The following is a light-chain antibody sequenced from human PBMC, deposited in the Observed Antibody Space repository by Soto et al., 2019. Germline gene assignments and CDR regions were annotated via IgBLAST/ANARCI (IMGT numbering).Light chain of an antibody. CDR2: DAS. CDR1: EDVSDY. CDR3: QLYKNVILT. J-gene: IGKJ4*01. V-gene: IGKV1-33*01. Sequence: DIKMTQSPSSLSASVGDRVTLTCQASEDVSDYVNWYQQKPGRAPKLLIYDASKLETGVPSRFSGSGSGTDFTFTIRALQPVDFATYYCQLYKNVILTFGGGTRVDI.